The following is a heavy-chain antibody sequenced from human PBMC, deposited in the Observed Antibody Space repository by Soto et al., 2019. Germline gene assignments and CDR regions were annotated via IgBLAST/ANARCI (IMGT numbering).Heavy chain of an antibody. V-gene: IGHV3-30-3*01. CDR3: ARDYYKYYDSSGYYRSPAY. CDR1: GFTFSSYA. D-gene: IGHD3-22*01. Sequence: PGRSLRLSCAASGFTFSSYAMHWVRQAPGKGLEWVALISYDGSDKDYADSVKGRFTISRDNSRNTLFLQMNSLRAEDTAVYYCARDYYKYYDSSGYYRSPAYWGQGT. CDR2: ISYDGSDK. J-gene: IGHJ4*02.